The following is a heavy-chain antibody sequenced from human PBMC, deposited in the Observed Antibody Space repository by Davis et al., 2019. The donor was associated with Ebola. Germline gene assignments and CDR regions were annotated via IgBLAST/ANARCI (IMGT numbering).Heavy chain of an antibody. Sequence: GGSLRLSCAASGFTFSSYAMSWVRQAPGKGLEWVSAISGSGGSIYYADSVKGRFTISRDNSKNTLYLQMNSLRAEDTAVYSCTREKLGGSSDYWGQGTLVTVSS. CDR2: ISGSGGSI. CDR1: GFTFSSYA. CDR3: TREKLGGSSDY. V-gene: IGHV3-23*01. D-gene: IGHD6-6*01. J-gene: IGHJ4*02.